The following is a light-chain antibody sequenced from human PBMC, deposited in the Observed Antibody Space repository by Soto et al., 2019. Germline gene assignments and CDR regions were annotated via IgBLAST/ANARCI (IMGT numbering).Light chain of an antibody. CDR3: QQYGTSPWT. Sequence: DIVLTQSPGTLYLSPGEKATLSCRASQSFSSGYLAWYQQRPGQAPRLPTYGASTRATGIPDRFSGSGSGTDFTLTISRLEPEDFAVYYCQQYGTSPWTFGQGTKVEI. CDR2: GAS. CDR1: QSFSSGY. J-gene: IGKJ1*01. V-gene: IGKV3-20*01.